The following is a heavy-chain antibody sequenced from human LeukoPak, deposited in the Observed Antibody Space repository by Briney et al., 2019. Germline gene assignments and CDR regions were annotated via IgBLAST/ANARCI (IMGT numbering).Heavy chain of an antibody. D-gene: IGHD5/OR15-5a*01. V-gene: IGHV3-48*03. J-gene: IGHJ5*02. CDR1: GFTFRSYE. CDR3: ARAARDLLSARLDP. Sequence: ESGGSLRFSCGISGFTFRSYEMHGVRQAPGKGLEWISYISNSGGTMYYAHSVEGRFTISRDNGKNSLYLQMNDLRGEDTAVYYCARAARDLLSARLDPWGQGSLVTVSS. CDR2: ISNSGGTM.